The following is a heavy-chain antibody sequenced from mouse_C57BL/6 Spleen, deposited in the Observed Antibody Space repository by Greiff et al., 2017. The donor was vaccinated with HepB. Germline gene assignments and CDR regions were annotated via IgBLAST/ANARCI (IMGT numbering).Heavy chain of an antibody. V-gene: IGHV1-15*01. D-gene: IGHD2-3*01. Sequence: QVQLQQSGAELVRPGASVTLSCKASGYTFTDYEMHWVKQTPVHGLEWIGAIDPETGGTAYNHKFKGKAILTADKSSSTAYMELRSLTSVDSAVYYCTRGYDGYRAWFAYWGQGTLVTVSA. CDR1: GYTFTDYE. CDR2: IDPETGGT. CDR3: TRGYDGYRAWFAY. J-gene: IGHJ3*01.